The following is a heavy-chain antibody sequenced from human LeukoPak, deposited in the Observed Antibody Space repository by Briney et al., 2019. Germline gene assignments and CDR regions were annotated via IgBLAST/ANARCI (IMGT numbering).Heavy chain of an antibody. Sequence: TPSETLSLTCTVSGASISSSYWSWIRQSPGKGLEWIGYIYYSGSTNYNPSLKSRVTISVDTSKNQFSLKLSSVTAADTAVYYCARVYGSGYDFRGAFDIWGQGTMVTVSS. D-gene: IGHD5-12*01. V-gene: IGHV4-59*01. CDR1: GASISSSY. CDR2: IYYSGST. J-gene: IGHJ3*02. CDR3: ARVYGSGYDFRGAFDI.